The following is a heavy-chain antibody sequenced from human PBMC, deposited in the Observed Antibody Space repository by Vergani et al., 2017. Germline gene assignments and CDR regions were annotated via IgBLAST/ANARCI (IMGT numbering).Heavy chain of an antibody. V-gene: IGHV3-66*01. Sequence: EVQLVESGGGLVQPGGSLRLSCAASGFTVSSNYMSWVRQAPGKGLAWVSVSYSGGSTYYADSVKGRFTISRDNSKNTLYLQMNSLRAEDTAVYYCARGRYYYDSSGYYQESAFFDYWGQGTLVTVSS. CDR3: ARGRYYYDSSGYYQESAFFDY. CDR2: SYSGGST. J-gene: IGHJ4*02. D-gene: IGHD3-22*01. CDR1: GFTVSSNY.